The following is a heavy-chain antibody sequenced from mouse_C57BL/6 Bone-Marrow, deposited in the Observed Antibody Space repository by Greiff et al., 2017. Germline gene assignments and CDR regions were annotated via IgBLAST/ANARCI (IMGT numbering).Heavy chain of an antibody. J-gene: IGHJ1*03. CDR2: IWTGGGT. CDR3: ARKGIYYYGSSYWYFDV. CDR1: GFSLTSYA. Sequence: QVQLQQSGPGLVAPSQSLSITCTVSGFSLTSYAISWVRQPPGKGLEWLGVIWTGGGTNYNSALKSRLSISKDNSKSQVFLKMNSLQTDDTARYYCARKGIYYYGSSYWYFDVWGTGTTVTVSS. V-gene: IGHV2-9-1*01. D-gene: IGHD1-1*01.